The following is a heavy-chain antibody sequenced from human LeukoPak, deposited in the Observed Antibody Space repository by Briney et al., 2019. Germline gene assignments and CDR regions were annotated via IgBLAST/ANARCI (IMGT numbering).Heavy chain of an antibody. CDR3: ASFLAAAGTSLPGY. Sequence: GGSLRLSCAASGFTFSSYSMNWVRQAPGKGLEWVSSISSSSSYIYYADSVKGRFTISRDNAKNSLYLQMNSLRAEDTAVYYCASFLAAAGTSLPGYWGQGTLVTVSS. D-gene: IGHD6-13*01. CDR2: ISSSSSYI. J-gene: IGHJ4*02. CDR1: GFTFSSYS. V-gene: IGHV3-21*01.